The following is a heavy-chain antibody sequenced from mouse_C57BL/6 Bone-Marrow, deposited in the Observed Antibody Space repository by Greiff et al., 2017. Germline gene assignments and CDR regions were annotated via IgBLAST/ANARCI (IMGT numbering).Heavy chain of an antibody. CDR2: IDPSDSET. D-gene: IGHD1-1*01. J-gene: IGHJ3*01. CDR3: ARGDSTVVAKGFAY. V-gene: IGHV1-52*01. CDR1: GYTFPSYW. Sequence: VQLQQPGAELVRPGSSVKLSCKASGYTFPSYWMHWVKQRPIQGLEWIGNIDPSDSETHYNQKFKDKATLTVDKSSSTAYMQLSSQTSEASAVYYCARGDSTVVAKGFAYWGQGTLVTVSA.